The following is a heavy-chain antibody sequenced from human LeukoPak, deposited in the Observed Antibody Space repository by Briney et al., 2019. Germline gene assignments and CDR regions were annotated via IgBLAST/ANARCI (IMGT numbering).Heavy chain of an antibody. CDR1: GGSISSYY. CDR2: IYYSGST. J-gene: IGHJ3*02. Sequence: TSETLSLTCTVSGGSISSYYWGWIRQPPGKGLEWIGYIYYSGSTNYNPSLKSRVTISVDTSKNQFSLKLSSVTAADTAVYYCARTPEYYDSSGYAFDIWGQGTMVTVSS. V-gene: IGHV4-59*12. CDR3: ARTPEYYDSSGYAFDI. D-gene: IGHD3-22*01.